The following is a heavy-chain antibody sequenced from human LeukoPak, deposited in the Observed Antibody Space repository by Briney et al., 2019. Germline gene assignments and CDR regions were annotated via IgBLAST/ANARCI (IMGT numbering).Heavy chain of an antibody. D-gene: IGHD2-2*01. CDR3: ARGGTRHYFQH. V-gene: IGHV4-59*01. J-gene: IGHJ1*01. CDR2: IYYSGST. Sequence: SETLSLTCTVSGGSISSYYWSWIRQPPGKGLEWIGYIYYSGSTNYNPSLKSRVTVSVDTSKNQFSLKLSSVTAADTAVYYCARGGTRHYFQHWGQGTLVTVSS. CDR1: GGSISSYY.